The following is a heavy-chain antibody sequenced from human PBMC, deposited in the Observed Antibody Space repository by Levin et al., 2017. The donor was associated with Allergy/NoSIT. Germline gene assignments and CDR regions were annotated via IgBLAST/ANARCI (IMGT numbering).Heavy chain of an antibody. CDR3: ARDLSIAVAGTLTV. CDR1: GFTFSSYG. D-gene: IGHD6-19*01. CDR2: IWYDGSNK. J-gene: IGHJ6*02. V-gene: IGHV3-33*01. Sequence: LSLTCAASGFTFSSYGMHWVRQAPGKGLEWVAVIWYDGSNKYYADSVKGRFTISRDNSKNTLYLQMNSLRAEDTAVYYCARDLSIAVAGTLTVWGQGTTVTVSS.